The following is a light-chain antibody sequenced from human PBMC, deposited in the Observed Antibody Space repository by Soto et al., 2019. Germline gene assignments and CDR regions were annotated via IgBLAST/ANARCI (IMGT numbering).Light chain of an antibody. Sequence: QSVLTQPPSVSGAPGQRVTISCTGSSSNIGAGYDVHWYQQLPGTAPKVLIYGKSNRPSAVPDRFSGSKSGTSASLAITGLQGEDEADYYCPSYDSSLSGWVFGGGTKLTVL. CDR2: GKS. J-gene: IGLJ3*02. V-gene: IGLV1-40*01. CDR3: PSYDSSLSGWV. CDR1: SSNIGAGYD.